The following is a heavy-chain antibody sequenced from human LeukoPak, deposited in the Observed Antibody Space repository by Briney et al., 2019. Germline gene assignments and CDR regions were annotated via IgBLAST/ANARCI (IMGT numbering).Heavy chain of an antibody. V-gene: IGHV4-34*01. J-gene: IGHJ5*02. CDR1: GGSFSGYY. Sequence: SETLSLTCAVSGGSFSGYYWSWIRQPPGKGLEWIGEINHSGSTNYNPSHKSRVTISVDTSKNQFSLKLSSVTAADTAVYYCARGRGWFGELRKRWFDPWGQGTLVTVSS. D-gene: IGHD3-10*01. CDR3: ARGRGWFGELRKRWFDP. CDR2: INHSGST.